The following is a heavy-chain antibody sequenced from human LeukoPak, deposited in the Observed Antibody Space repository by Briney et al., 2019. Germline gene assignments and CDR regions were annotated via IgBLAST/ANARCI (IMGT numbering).Heavy chain of an antibody. J-gene: IGHJ5*02. CDR1: GFTFSRNA. CDR3: ARGAQNVAAADNWFDP. CDR2: ISYDGSNK. V-gene: IGHV3-30*03. Sequence: GGSLRLSCAASGFTFSRNAMHWVRQAPGKGLGWVAVISYDGSNKYYADSVKGRFTISRDNSKNTLYLQMNSLRAEDTAVYYCARGAQNVAAADNWFDPWGQGTLVTVSS. D-gene: IGHD2-2*01.